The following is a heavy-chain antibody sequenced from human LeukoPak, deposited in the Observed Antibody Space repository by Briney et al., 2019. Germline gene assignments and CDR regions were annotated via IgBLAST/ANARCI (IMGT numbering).Heavy chain of an antibody. Sequence: GGSLRLSCSASGFTFSSYAMHWVRQAPGKGLEYVSAISSNGGSTYYADSVKGRFTISRDSSKNTLYLQMSSLRAEDTAVYYCVKDRRKATITQVYYFDYWGQGTLVTVSS. V-gene: IGHV3-64D*06. D-gene: IGHD5-24*01. CDR2: ISSNGGST. J-gene: IGHJ4*02. CDR3: VKDRRKATITQVYYFDY. CDR1: GFTFSSYA.